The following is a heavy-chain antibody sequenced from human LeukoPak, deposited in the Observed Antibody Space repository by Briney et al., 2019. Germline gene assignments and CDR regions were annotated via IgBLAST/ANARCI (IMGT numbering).Heavy chain of an antibody. Sequence: GGSLRLSCAASGFTFSSYGMNWVRQAPGKGLEWVSAISGSGGSTYYADSVKGRFTISRDNSKNTLYLQMNSLRAEDTAVYYCANGWELLPIDYWGQGTLVTVSS. D-gene: IGHD1-26*01. CDR1: GFTFSSYG. V-gene: IGHV3-23*01. CDR2: ISGSGGST. CDR3: ANGWELLPIDY. J-gene: IGHJ4*02.